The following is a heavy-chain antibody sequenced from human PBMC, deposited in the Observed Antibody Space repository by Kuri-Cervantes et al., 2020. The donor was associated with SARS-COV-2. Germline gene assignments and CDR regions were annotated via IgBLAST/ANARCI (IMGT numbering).Heavy chain of an antibody. CDR2: INPNSGGT. D-gene: IGHD2-2*02. Sequence: ASVKVSCKASGYTFTGYYMHWVRQAPGQGLEWMGWINPNSGGTNYAQKFQGWVTMTRDTSISTAYMELSRLRSDDTAVYYCARDEGDIVVVPAAIANPNWFDPWGQGTLVTVSS. CDR1: GYTFTGYY. J-gene: IGHJ5*02. V-gene: IGHV1-2*04. CDR3: ARDEGDIVVVPAAIANPNWFDP.